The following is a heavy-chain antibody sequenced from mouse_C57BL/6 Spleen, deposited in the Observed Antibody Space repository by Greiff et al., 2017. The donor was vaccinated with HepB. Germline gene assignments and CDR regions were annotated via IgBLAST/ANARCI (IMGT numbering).Heavy chain of an antibody. J-gene: IGHJ1*03. CDR3: ARKGYYGSSYGYFDV. CDR1: GYSFTDYN. Sequence: EVHLVESGPELVKPGASVKISCKASGYSFTDYNMNWVKQSNGKSLEWIGVINPNYGTTSYNQKFKGKATLTVDQSSSTAYMQLNSLTSEDSAVYYCARKGYYGSSYGYFDVWGTGTTVTVSS. D-gene: IGHD1-1*01. V-gene: IGHV1-39*01. CDR2: INPNYGTT.